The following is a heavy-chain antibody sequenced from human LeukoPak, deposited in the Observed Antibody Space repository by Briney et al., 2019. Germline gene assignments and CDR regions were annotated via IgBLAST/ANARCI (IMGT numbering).Heavy chain of an antibody. J-gene: IGHJ4*02. D-gene: IGHD1-26*01. CDR3: ARETSGSYYPVDY. CDR1: GFTFSSYS. Sequence: PGGSLRLSCAASGFTFSSYSMNWVRQAPGKGLEWVSYISSSRSTIYYADSVKGRFNIYRDNGKNSMYLQMKSLTAEDTAVYYCARETSGSYYPVDYWGQGTLVTVSS. CDR2: ISSSRSTI. V-gene: IGHV3-48*01.